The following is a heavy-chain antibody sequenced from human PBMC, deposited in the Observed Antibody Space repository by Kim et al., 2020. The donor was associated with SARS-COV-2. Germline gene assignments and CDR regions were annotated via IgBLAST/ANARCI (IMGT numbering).Heavy chain of an antibody. J-gene: IGHJ6*02. CDR2: IHYSGST. CDR3: ARIQIVAAGNGMDV. V-gene: IGHV4-59*01. D-gene: IGHD6-13*01. Sequence: SETLSLTCTVSGGSINRYYWTWIRQPPGKGLEWIGYIHYSGSTDYNPSLKSRVTISLDTPKNQFSLKLSSVTAADTALYYCARIQIVAAGNGMDVWGQGTTVTVSS. CDR1: GGSINRYY.